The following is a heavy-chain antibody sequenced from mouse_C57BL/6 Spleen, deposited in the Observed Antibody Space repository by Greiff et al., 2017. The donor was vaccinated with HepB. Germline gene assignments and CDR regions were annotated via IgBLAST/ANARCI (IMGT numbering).Heavy chain of an antibody. CDR3: AREPYGYYAMDY. D-gene: IGHD1-2*01. CDR1: GYAFSSSW. Sequence: VQLQQSGPELVKPGASVKISCKASGYAFSSSWMNWVKQRPGKGLEWIGRIYPGDGDTNYNGKFKGKATLTADKSSSTAYMQLSSLTSEDSAVYFCAREPYGYYAMDYWGQGTSVTVSS. V-gene: IGHV1-82*01. CDR2: IYPGDGDT. J-gene: IGHJ4*01.